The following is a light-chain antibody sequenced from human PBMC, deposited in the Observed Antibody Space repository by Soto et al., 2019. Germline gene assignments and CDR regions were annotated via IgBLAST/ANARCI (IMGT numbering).Light chain of an antibody. CDR3: QQYKDWPTT. J-gene: IGKJ1*01. CDR1: QCVSTT. Sequence: EIVMTHSPATLSVSPGQRASLSGRASQCVSTTVAWDHQKPGQAPRLLVYVASTRATGIPARFSGSGAGTDFTLTITSLQSEDFGVYFCQQYKDWPTTFGQGTKVEIK. CDR2: VAS. V-gene: IGKV3-15*01.